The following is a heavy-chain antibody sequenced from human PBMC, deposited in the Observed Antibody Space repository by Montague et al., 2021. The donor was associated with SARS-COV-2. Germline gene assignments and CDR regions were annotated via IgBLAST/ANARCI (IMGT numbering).Heavy chain of an antibody. V-gene: IGHV4-31*03. J-gene: IGHJ6*02. CDR2: IYYSGST. CDR1: GGSISSGGYY. D-gene: IGHD3-3*01. Sequence: TLSLTCTVSGGSISSGGYYWSWIRQHPGKGLEWIGYIYYSGSTYYNPSLKSRVTISVDTSKNQFSLKLSSVTAADTAVYYCARVLSYRAIFGVVIINGMDVGGQGTTVTVSS. CDR3: ARVLSYRAIFGVVIINGMDV.